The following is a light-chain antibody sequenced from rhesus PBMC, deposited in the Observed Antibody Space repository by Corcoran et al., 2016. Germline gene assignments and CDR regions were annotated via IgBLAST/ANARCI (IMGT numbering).Light chain of an antibody. Sequence: QAALTQSPSVSGSPGQSVTISCTGTSSDIGGYNRVSWYQQHPGKAPKLMISEVSKRPSGVSARFSGSKSGNTASLTIAGLQAEDEADYYCSSYTSSSSFVLVGGGTRLTVL. CDR2: EVS. CDR1: SSDIGGYNR. CDR3: SSYTSSSSFVL. V-gene: IGLV2-13*02. J-gene: IGLJ3*01.